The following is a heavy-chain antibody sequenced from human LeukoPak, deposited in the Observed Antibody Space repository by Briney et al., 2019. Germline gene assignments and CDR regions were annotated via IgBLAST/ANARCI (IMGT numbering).Heavy chain of an antibody. V-gene: IGHV1-2*02. CDR1: GYTFTGYY. J-gene: IGHJ4*02. D-gene: IGHD3-22*01. CDR3: ARDVLGSSGYYVGY. CDR2: INPNSGGT. Sequence: ASVKVSCKASGYTFTGYYMHWVRQAPGQGLEWMGWINPNSGGTNYARKFQGRVTMTRDTSISTAYMELSRLRSDDTAVYYCARDVLGSSGYYVGYWGQGTLVTVSS.